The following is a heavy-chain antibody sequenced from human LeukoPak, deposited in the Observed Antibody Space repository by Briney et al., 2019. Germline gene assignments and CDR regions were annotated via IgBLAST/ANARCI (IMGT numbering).Heavy chain of an antibody. J-gene: IGHJ4*02. D-gene: IGHD3-22*01. CDR1: GFTFSSYA. V-gene: IGHV3-23*01. Sequence: PGGSLRLPCAASGFTFSSYAMSWVRQAPGKGLEWVSAISGSGGSTYYADSVKGRFTISRDNSKNTLYLQMNSLRAEDTAVYYCAKELGFNYYDSSGPADYWGQGTLVTVSS. CDR2: ISGSGGST. CDR3: AKELGFNYYDSSGPADY.